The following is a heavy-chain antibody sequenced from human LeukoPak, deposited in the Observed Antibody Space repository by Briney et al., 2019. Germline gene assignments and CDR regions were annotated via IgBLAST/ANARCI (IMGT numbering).Heavy chain of an antibody. D-gene: IGHD1-1*01. CDR3: ARHHGMSRGYGMDV. Sequence: IIYPGDSDTRYSPSFQGQVTISADKSISTAYLQWSSLKASDTAMYYCARHHGMSRGYGMDVWGQGTTVTVSS. CDR2: IYPGDSDT. V-gene: IGHV5-51*01. J-gene: IGHJ6*02.